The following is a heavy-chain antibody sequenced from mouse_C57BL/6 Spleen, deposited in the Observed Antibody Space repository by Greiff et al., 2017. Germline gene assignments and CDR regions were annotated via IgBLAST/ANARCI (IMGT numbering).Heavy chain of an antibody. CDR1: GYTFTDYN. D-gene: IGHD3-3*01. Sequence: VQLQQSGPELVKPGASVKITCKASGYTFTDYNMDWVKQSHGKSLEWIGDINPNTGGTIYNQKFKGKATLTVDKSSSTAYMELRSLTSEDTAVYYCAIRGTGYFDYWGQGTTRTVSA. V-gene: IGHV1-18*01. CDR3: AIRGTGYFDY. CDR2: INPNTGGT. J-gene: IGHJ2*01.